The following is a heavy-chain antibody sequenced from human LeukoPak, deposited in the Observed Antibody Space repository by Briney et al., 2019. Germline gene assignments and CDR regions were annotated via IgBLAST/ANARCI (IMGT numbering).Heavy chain of an antibody. J-gene: IGHJ4*02. CDR1: GGSFSGYY. V-gene: IGHV4-34*01. CDR2: ISHSGST. D-gene: IGHD5-18*01. Sequence: EPSETLSLTCAVYGGSFSGYYWGWVRQPPGKGLEWLGEISHSGSTYYNPSLKSRVTVSVDTSKNQFSLRLSSVTAADTAVYYCARGGLDTRRGGYFDYWGQGILVTVSS. CDR3: ARGGLDTRRGGYFDY.